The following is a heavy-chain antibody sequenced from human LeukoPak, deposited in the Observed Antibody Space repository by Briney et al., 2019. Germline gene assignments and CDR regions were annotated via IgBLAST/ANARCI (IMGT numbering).Heavy chain of an antibody. D-gene: IGHD4-11*01. Sequence: ASVKVSCKASGGTFSSYAISWVRQAPGQGLEWMGGIIPIFGTANYAQKFQGRVTITTDESTSTAYMELSSLRSEDTAVYYCAGSVPYDYSTNWFDPWGQGTLVTVSS. V-gene: IGHV1-69*05. CDR2: IIPIFGTA. CDR3: AGSVPYDYSTNWFDP. J-gene: IGHJ5*02. CDR1: GGTFSSYA.